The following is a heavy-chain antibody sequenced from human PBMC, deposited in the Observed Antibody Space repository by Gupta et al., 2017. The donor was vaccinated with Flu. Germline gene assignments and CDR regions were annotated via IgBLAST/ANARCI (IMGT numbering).Heavy chain of an antibody. V-gene: IGHV3-23*05. CDR3: AKWFPQYYYGSSGYHIDY. CDR1: GFTCRNSA. J-gene: IGHJ4*02. D-gene: IGHD3-22*01. Sequence: EVKLLESGGGLVQPGGSLRLSCVTPGFTCRNSAMSWVRQAPGKGLECISAISSRGSEIFYEDSVKGRFTISRDDYKNTLYLQINSLRAEDTAVYYCAKWFPQYYYGSSGYHIDYWGQGTLVTVSS. CDR2: ISSRGSEI.